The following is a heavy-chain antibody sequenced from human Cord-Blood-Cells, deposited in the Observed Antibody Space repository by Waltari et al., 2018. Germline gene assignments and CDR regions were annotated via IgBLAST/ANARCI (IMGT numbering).Heavy chain of an antibody. CDR3: AIATRFGELLYYFDY. D-gene: IGHD3-10*01. CDR2: IYYSGST. V-gene: IGHV4-39*01. J-gene: IGHJ4*02. Sequence: GLEWIGSIYYSGSTYYNPTLKRRVTISVDTSKNQFSLKLSSVTAADTAVYYCAIATRFGELLYYFDYWGQGTLVTVSS.